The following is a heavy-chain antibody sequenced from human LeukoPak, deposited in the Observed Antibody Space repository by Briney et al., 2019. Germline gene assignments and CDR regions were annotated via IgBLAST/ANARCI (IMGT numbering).Heavy chain of an antibody. CDR3: AKVKYSYGYGVSDY. V-gene: IGHV3-23*01. J-gene: IGHJ4*02. CDR2: ISGSGGST. CDR1: GFTFSSHA. Sequence: GGSLRLSCAASGFTFSSHAMSWVRQAPGKGLEWVSAISGSGGSTYYADSVKGRFTISRDNSKNTLYLQMNSLRAEDTAVYYCAKVKYSYGYGVSDYWGQGTLVTVSS. D-gene: IGHD5-18*01.